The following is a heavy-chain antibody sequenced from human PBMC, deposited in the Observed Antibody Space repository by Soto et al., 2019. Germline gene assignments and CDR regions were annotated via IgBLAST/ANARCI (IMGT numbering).Heavy chain of an antibody. V-gene: IGHV4-59*01. CDR3: ACLVRGYTSGASPYFDY. CDR1: GASISSYF. J-gene: IGHJ4*02. D-gene: IGHD3-10*02. CDR2: IYDSGST. Sequence: SETLSPTCTVSGASISSYFWSWVRQPPGRGLEWIAYIYDSGSTNYNPSLKSRVTILLDTSKKQFSLKLSSVTAADTAVYYCACLVRGYTSGASPYFDYWGQGALVTVCS.